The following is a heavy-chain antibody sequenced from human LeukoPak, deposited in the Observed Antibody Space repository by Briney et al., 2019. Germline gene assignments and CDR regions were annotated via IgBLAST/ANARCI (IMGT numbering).Heavy chain of an antibody. CDR3: ARHESDYYGSGSYSH. D-gene: IGHD3-10*01. CDR1: GYSFTSYW. V-gene: IGHV5-51*01. Sequence: GESLKISCKGSGYSFTSYWIGWVRQMPGKGLEWMGIIYPGDSDTRYSSSFQGQVTISADKSISTAYLQWSSLKASDTAMYYCARHESDYYGSGSYSHWGQGTLVTVSS. J-gene: IGHJ4*02. CDR2: IYPGDSDT.